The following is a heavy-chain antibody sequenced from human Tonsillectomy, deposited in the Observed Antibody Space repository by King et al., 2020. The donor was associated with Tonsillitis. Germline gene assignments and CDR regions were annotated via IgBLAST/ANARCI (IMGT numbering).Heavy chain of an antibody. J-gene: IGHJ6*02. CDR1: GFTFSTFG. Sequence: VQLVESGGGVVQPGGSLRLSCAASGFTFSTFGTHWVRQAPGKGLEGVAFIRYDGSIKYYADSVKGRFTISRDNSKNTLSLQRNSLSAADTAVYYCAKDLTQYDFWSVYYAPNGMDVWGQGTTVTVSS. D-gene: IGHD3-3*01. CDR3: AKDLTQYDFWSVYYAPNGMDV. V-gene: IGHV3-30*02. CDR2: IRYDGSIK.